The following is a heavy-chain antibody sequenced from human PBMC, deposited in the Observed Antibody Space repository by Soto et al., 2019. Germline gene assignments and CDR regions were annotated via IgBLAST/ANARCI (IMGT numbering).Heavy chain of an antibody. D-gene: IGHD2-2*01. V-gene: IGHV1-69*12. CDR2: IIPIFGTA. CDR1: GGTFSSYA. J-gene: IGHJ6*02. Sequence: QVQLVQSGAEVKKPGSSVNVSCKASGGTFSSYAISWVRQAPGQGLEWMGGIIPIFGTANYAQKFQGRVTITAAESTSTAYREVSSLISEDRAVYYCARHVPAAGYYYGMDVWGQGTTVTVSS. CDR3: ARHVPAAGYYYGMDV.